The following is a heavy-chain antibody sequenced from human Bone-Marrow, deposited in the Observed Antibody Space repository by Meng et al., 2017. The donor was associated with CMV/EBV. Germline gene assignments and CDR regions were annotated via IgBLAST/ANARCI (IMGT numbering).Heavy chain of an antibody. Sequence: SETLSLTCAVSGGSISSSNWWSWVRQPPGKGLEWIGEIYHSGSTNYNPSLKSRVTISVDKSKNQFSLKLSSVTAADTAVYYCARDTKDYYDSSGYFHYWGQGTLVTVSS. CDR1: GGSISSSNW. CDR3: ARDTKDYYDSSGYFHY. J-gene: IGHJ4*02. V-gene: IGHV4-4*02. D-gene: IGHD3-22*01. CDR2: IYHSGST.